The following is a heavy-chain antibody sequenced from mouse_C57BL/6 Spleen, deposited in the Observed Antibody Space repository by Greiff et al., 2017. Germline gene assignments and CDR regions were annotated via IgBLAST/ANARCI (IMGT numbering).Heavy chain of an antibody. D-gene: IGHD1-1*01. CDR3: AREGYYCSRYFDV. V-gene: IGHV5-4*01. CDR1: GFTFSSYA. Sequence: EVKLVESGGGLVKPGGSLKLSCAASGFTFSSYAMSWVRQTPEKRLEWVATISDGGSYTYYPDKVKGRFTISRDNAKNNLYLQMSHLKSEDTAMYYCAREGYYCSRYFDVWGTGTTVTVAS. J-gene: IGHJ1*03. CDR2: ISDGGSYT.